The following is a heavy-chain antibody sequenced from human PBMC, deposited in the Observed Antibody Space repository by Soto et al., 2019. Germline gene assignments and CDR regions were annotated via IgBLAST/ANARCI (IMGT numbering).Heavy chain of an antibody. CDR2: FYYSGST. J-gene: IGHJ4*02. Sequence: QLQLQESGPGLVKPSETLSLTCTVSGGSVSSSSYYWGWVRQPPGKGLEWIGSFYYSGSTYYNPSLESRVTISVDKSKNQFSLKLMSLSAADTAVYYCGRLEGLATISYYFDYWGQGALVTVSS. CDR3: GRLEGLATISYYFDY. V-gene: IGHV4-39*01. CDR1: GGSVSSSSYY. D-gene: IGHD3-9*01.